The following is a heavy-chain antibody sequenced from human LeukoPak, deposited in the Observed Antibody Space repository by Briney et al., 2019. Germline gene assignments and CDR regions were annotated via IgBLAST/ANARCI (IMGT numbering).Heavy chain of an antibody. CDR1: GFTFSSYW. V-gene: IGHV3-7*03. CDR3: ARWGHYDFRSGYLNFDY. Sequence: GGSLRLSCAASGFTFSSYWMSWVRQAPGKGLEWVANIKQDGSEKYYVDSVKGRFTISRDNAKNSLYLQMNSLRAEDTALYYCARWGHYDFRSGYLNFDYWGQGTLVTVSS. CDR2: IKQDGSEK. D-gene: IGHD3-3*01. J-gene: IGHJ4*02.